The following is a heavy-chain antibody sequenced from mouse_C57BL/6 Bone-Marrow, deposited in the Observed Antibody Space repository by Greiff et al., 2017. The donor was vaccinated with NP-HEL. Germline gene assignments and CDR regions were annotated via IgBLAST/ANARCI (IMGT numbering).Heavy chain of an antibody. CDR2: IDPETGGT. CDR3: TRSSLLRFFDY. Sequence: QVQLQQSGAELVRPGASVTLSCKASGYTFTDYEMHWVKQTPVHGLEWIGAIDPETGGTAYNQKFKGKAILTADKSSSTAYMELRSLTSEDSAVYYCTRSSLLRFFDYWGQGTTLTVSS. CDR1: GYTFTDYE. V-gene: IGHV1-15*01. J-gene: IGHJ2*01. D-gene: IGHD1-2*01.